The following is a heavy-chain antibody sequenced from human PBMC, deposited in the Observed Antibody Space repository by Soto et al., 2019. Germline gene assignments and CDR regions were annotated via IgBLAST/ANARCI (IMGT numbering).Heavy chain of an antibody. CDR3: ARSVDP. Sequence: ETLSLTCTVSGGSISSYYWSWIRQPPGKGLEWIGYIYYSGSTNYNPSLKSRVTISVDTSKNQFSLKLSSVTAADTAVYYCARSVDPWGQGTLVTVSS. CDR2: IYYSGST. CDR1: GGSISSYY. V-gene: IGHV4-59*08. J-gene: IGHJ5*02.